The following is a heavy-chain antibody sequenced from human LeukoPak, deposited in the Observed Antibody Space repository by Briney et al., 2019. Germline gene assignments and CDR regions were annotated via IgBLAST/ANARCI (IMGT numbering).Heavy chain of an antibody. CDR2: VDPEDGET. Sequence: ASVKVSCKVSGYTFTDYYMHWVQQAPGKGLEWKGLVDPEDGETIYAEKFQGRVTITADTSTDTAYMELSSLRSEDTAVYYCATRSTPEGDQDAFDIWGQGTMVTVSS. D-gene: IGHD2-21*02. CDR1: GYTFTDYY. V-gene: IGHV1-69-2*01. CDR3: ATRSTPEGDQDAFDI. J-gene: IGHJ3*02.